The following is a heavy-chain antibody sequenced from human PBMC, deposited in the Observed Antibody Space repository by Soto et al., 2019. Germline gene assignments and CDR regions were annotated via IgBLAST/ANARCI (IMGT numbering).Heavy chain of an antibody. CDR1: EFTFSSYD. D-gene: IGHD4-17*01. J-gene: IGHJ4*02. CDR3: VRDSYKMSHYGVY. V-gene: IGHV3-21*01. Sequence: EVPLVESGGGLVKPGGSLRLSCAASEFTFSSYDMNWVRQTPGKGLEWVSFISSTSKDTYYADSVKGRFTISRDNAKNSLYLQMNSLRAEDTAVYFCVRDSYKMSHYGVYWGQGTLVTVSS. CDR2: ISSTSKDT.